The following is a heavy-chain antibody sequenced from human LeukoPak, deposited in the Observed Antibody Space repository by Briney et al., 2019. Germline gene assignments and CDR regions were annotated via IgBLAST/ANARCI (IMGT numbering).Heavy chain of an antibody. V-gene: IGHV3-15*01. D-gene: IGHD6-19*01. J-gene: IGHJ6*03. CDR1: GFTFSNAW. Sequence: GGSLRLSCAASGFTFSNAWMSWVRQAPGKGLEWVGRIKSKTDGGTTDYAAPVKGRFTISRDDSKNTLYLQMNSLKTEGTAVYYCARVRGYSSGWYLGYYYYYMDVWGKGTTVTVSS. CDR3: ARVRGYSSGWYLGYYYYYMDV. CDR2: IKSKTDGGTT.